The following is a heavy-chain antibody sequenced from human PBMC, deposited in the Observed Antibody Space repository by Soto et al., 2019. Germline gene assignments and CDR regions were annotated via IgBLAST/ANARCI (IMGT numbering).Heavy chain of an antibody. Sequence: PGGSLRLSCAASGFTFSSYAMHWVRQAPGKGLEWVAVISYDGSNKYYADSVKGRFTISRDNSKNTLYLQMNSLRAEDTAVYYCARDFARDGYKIDYWGQGTLVTVSS. V-gene: IGHV3-30-3*01. CDR2: ISYDGSNK. CDR3: ARDFARDGYKIDY. D-gene: IGHD5-12*01. CDR1: GFTFSSYA. J-gene: IGHJ4*02.